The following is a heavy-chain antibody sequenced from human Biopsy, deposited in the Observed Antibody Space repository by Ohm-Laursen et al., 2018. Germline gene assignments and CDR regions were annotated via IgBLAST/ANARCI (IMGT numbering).Heavy chain of an antibody. CDR2: IFYRGST. CDR3: ARDYDTSGYYYVS. V-gene: IGHV4-39*01. CDR1: GGSISNNNYY. Sequence: SETLSLTCTVSGGSISNNNYYWGWIRQPPGKGLEWIGSIFYRGSTHYKPSLKSRVNISVDTSKNQFSLKLNSVTAADTDVYYCARDYDTSGYYYVSWGQGTLVTVSS. D-gene: IGHD3-22*01. J-gene: IGHJ5*02.